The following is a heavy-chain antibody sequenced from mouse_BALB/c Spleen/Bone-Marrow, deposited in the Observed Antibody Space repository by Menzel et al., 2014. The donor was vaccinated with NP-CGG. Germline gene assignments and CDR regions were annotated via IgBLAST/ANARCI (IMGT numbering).Heavy chain of an antibody. Sequence: EVQLQESGPELVKPGASVKMSCKASGYTFTSYVMHWVKQKPGQGLEWIGYINPYNDGAKYNEKFKGKATLTSDKSYSTAYMELSSLTSEDSAVYYCARWDYDSSYPYWGQGTSLTVSA. CDR2: INPYNDGA. J-gene: IGHJ2*02. V-gene: IGHV1-14*01. CDR3: ARWDYDSSYPY. D-gene: IGHD1-1*01. CDR1: GYTFTSYV.